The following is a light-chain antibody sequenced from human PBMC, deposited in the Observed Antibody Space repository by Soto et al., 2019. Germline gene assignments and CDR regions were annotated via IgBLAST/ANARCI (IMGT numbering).Light chain of an antibody. V-gene: IGKV3-20*01. CDR3: QQYGSSPPVT. J-gene: IGKJ5*01. Sequence: EIVLTQSPGTLSLSPGERATLSCRASQSVSSSYLAWYQQKPGQAPRLLSYGASSRDTGTPDRFSGSGSGTDFTLTISRLEPEDLAVYYCQQYGSSPPVTFGQGTRLEIK. CDR2: GAS. CDR1: QSVSSSY.